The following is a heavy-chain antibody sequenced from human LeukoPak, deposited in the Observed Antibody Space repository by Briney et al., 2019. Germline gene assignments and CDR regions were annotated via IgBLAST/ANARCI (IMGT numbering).Heavy chain of an antibody. D-gene: IGHD3-10*01. CDR2: IYSGGST. CDR3: QRELGITMVRGVTKVMDY. CDR1: GFTVCRNY. J-gene: IGHJ4*02. Sequence: GGSLRLSCAPSGFTVCRNYMSWVRQAPRKGGECGLVIYSGGSTYYADSVKGRFINYRDNSKNTLYLQMNSLRAEDTDVYYCQRELGITMVRGVTKVMDYWGQGTLVTVSS. V-gene: IGHV3-53*01.